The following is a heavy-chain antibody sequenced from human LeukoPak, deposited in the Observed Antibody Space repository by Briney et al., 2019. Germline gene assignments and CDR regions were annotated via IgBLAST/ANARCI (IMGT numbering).Heavy chain of an antibody. J-gene: IGHJ4*02. CDR1: SGSISSGDYY. Sequence: SQTLSLTCTVSSGSISSGDYYWSWLREPPGKGLDWFGDIYYSGSTYNNPSLKSRVTISVDTSKDQSSLKLSSVTATDTAVYYCARGRRFGELLPQVPYYFDYWGQGTLVTVSS. CDR2: IYYSGST. V-gene: IGHV4-30-4*01. CDR3: ARGRRFGELLPQVPYYFDY. D-gene: IGHD3-10*01.